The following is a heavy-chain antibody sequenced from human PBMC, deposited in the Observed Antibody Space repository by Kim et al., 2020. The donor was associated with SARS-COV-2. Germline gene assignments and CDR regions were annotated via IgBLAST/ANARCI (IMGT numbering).Heavy chain of an antibody. Sequence: PSLTSRVTMSLDTSKNQFSLKLTSVTAADTAVYYCARRTAVRGFYGFDYWGQGSLFTVSS. J-gene: IGHJ4*02. D-gene: IGHD6-19*01. V-gene: IGHV4-59*08. CDR3: ARRTAVRGFYGFDY.